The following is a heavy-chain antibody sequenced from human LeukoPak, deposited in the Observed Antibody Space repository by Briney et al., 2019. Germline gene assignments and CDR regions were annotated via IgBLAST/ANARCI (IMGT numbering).Heavy chain of an antibody. CDR3: AKDRLGMSTVTTSAFDY. J-gene: IGHJ4*02. D-gene: IGHD4-17*01. V-gene: IGHV3-23*01. CDR2: ISGSGGST. Sequence: PGGSLRLSCAASGFTFSSYAMSWVRQAPGKGLEWVSAISGSGGSTYYADSVKGRFTISRDNSKNTLYLQMNSLRAEDTAVYYCAKDRLGMSTVTTSAFDYWGQGHLVTVSS. CDR1: GFTFSSYA.